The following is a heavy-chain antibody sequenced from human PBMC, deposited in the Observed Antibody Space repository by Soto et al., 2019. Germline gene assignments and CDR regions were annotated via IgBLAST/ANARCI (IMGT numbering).Heavy chain of an antibody. J-gene: IGHJ4*02. CDR1: GYTFTSYG. CDR3: ARALGKYYDFWSGYSTQFDY. D-gene: IGHD3-3*01. V-gene: IGHV1-18*01. CDR2: TSAYNGNT. Sequence: ASVKVSCKASGYTFTSYGISWVRQAPGQGLEWMGWTSAYNGNTNYAQKLQGRVTMTTDTSTSTAYMELRSLRSDDTAVYYCARALGKYYDFWSGYSTQFDYWGQGTLVTVSS.